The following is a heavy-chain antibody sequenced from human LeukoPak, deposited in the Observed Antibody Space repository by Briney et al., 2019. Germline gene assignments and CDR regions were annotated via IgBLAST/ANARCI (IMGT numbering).Heavy chain of an antibody. Sequence: SEALSLTCTVSGGSISSYYWSWVRQPPGKGLEWIGYIYYSGSTNYNPSLKSRVTISVDTSKNQFSLKLSSVTAADTAVYYCARTIVVVPAATLRNNWFDPWGQGTLVTVSS. D-gene: IGHD2-2*01. CDR2: IYYSGST. J-gene: IGHJ5*02. CDR3: ARTIVVVPAATLRNNWFDP. CDR1: GGSISSYY. V-gene: IGHV4-59*08.